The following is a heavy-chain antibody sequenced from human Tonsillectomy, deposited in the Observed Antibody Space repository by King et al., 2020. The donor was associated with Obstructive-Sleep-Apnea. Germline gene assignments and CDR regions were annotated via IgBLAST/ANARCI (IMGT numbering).Heavy chain of an antibody. CDR2: ISGSGGST. V-gene: IGHV3-23*01. J-gene: IGHJ4*02. D-gene: IGHD3-9*01. CDR3: AKVSMVYDTLTGPVDY. Sequence: EVQLQESGGGLVQPGGSLRLSCAVSGFTFRSYAMSWVRQAPGKGLEWVSGISGSGGSTYYADSVKGRFTTSRDHSKITLYLQMNSLRDGDTAVYYCAKVSMVYDTLTGPVDYWGAGALFTVSS. CDR1: GFTFRSYA.